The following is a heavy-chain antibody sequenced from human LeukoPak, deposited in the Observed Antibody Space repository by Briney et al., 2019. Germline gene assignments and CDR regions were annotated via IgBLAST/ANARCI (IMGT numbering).Heavy chain of an antibody. CDR3: ARGPGGAGTTNPMDY. J-gene: IGHJ1*01. V-gene: IGHV1-8*01. CDR2: MNPYNSDT. D-gene: IGHD1-26*01. Sequence: ASVKASCKASGYIFPSYDINWVRQAPGQGLEWMGWMNPYNSDTGYAQKFQGRVTMTRNTSISTAYMELSSLRSEDTAVYFCARGPGGAGTTNPMDYWGRGTLVTVSS. CDR1: GYIFPSYD.